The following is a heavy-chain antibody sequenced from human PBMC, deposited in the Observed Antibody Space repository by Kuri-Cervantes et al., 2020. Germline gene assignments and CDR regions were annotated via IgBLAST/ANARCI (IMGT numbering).Heavy chain of an antibody. CDR2: IYHSGST. D-gene: IGHD3-22*01. CDR1: GGSISSSNW. CDR3: ACYYDSSGYYDNDAFDI. Sequence: SETLSLTCAVSGGSISSSNWWSWVRQPPGKGLEWIGEIYHSGSTNYNPSLKSRVTISVDKSKNQFSPKLSSVAAADTAVYYCACYYDSSGYYDNDAFDIWGQGAMVTVSS. V-gene: IGHV4-4*02. J-gene: IGHJ3*02.